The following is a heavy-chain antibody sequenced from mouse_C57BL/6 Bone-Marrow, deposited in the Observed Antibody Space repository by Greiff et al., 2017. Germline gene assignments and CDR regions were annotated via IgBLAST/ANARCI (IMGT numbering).Heavy chain of an antibody. CDR3: AREEVITTVEDY. V-gene: IGHV1-55*01. Sequence: QVELQQPGAELVKPGASVKMSCKASGYTFTSYWITWVKPRPGQGLEWIGDIYPGSGSTNYNEKFKSKATLTVDTSSSTAYMQLSSLPSEDSAVYYCAREEVITTVEDYWGQGTTLTVSA. CDR2: IYPGSGST. CDR1: GYTFTSYW. D-gene: IGHD1-1*01. J-gene: IGHJ2*01.